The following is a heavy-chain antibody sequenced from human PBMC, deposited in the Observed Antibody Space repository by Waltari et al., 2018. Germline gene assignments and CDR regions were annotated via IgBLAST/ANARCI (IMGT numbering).Heavy chain of an antibody. D-gene: IGHD3-22*01. CDR1: GFTFSYYT. CDR2: ITSDGTHT. Sequence: EVQLVESGGGLVRPGGSLRLSCAASGFTFSYYTMNWVRQAPGKGTAEVSLITSDGTHTTYADSVRGRSTIARDNAKNSLFLKINSLRADDTAVYYCARDRRPTLILGSGAFDIWGQGIKVNVSS. J-gene: IGHJ3*02. V-gene: IGHV3-21*01. CDR3: ARDRRPTLILGSGAFDI.